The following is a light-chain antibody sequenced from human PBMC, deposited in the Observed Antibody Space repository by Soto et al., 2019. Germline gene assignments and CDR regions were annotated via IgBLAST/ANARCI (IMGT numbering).Light chain of an antibody. V-gene: IGLV2-14*01. CDR2: EFS. CDR3: SSYTSSSTYA. CDR1: SSDGGGYNY. Sequence: QCALTQPASVSGSPGQSITISCTGTSSDGGGYNYVSWYQQHTGNAPKLMIYEFSNRPSGVSNRFSGSKSGNTASLTISGLHAEGEADYYCSSYTSSSTYAFGTGTKVTVL. J-gene: IGLJ1*01.